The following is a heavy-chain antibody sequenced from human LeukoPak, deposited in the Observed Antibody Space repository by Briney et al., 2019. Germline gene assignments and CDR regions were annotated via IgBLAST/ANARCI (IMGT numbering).Heavy chain of an antibody. CDR1: GGTFSSYA. CDR2: IIPIFGTA. Sequence: SVKVSCKASGGTFSSYAISWVRQAPGQGLEWMGGIIPIFGTANYAQKFQGRVTITADESASTACMELSSLRSEDTAVYYCAGLPGIAAAGTPIYYYGMDVWGQGTTVTVSS. V-gene: IGHV1-69*13. D-gene: IGHD6-13*01. CDR3: AGLPGIAAAGTPIYYYGMDV. J-gene: IGHJ6*02.